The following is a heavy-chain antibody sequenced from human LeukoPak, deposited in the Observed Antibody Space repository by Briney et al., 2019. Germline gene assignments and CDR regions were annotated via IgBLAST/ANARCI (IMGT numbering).Heavy chain of an antibody. J-gene: IGHJ4*02. CDR2: IYYSGST. Sequence: SETLPLTCTVSGGSISSYYWSWIRQPPGKGLEWIGYIYYSGSTNYNPSLKSRVTISVDTSKNQFSLKLSSVTAADTAVYYCARVSSGWLYYFDYWGQGTLVTVPS. CDR3: ARVSSGWLYYFDY. D-gene: IGHD6-19*01. CDR1: GGSISSYY. V-gene: IGHV4-59*01.